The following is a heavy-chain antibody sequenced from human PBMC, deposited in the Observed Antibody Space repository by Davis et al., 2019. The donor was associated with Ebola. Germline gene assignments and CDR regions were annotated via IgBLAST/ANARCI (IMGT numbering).Heavy chain of an antibody. CDR1: GFTFSTYV. CDR3: AREGELWITFPDY. V-gene: IGHV3-7*03. J-gene: IGHJ4*02. Sequence: GGSLRLSCAASGFTFSTYVMYWVRQAPGKGLEWVANIKQDGSEKYYVDSVKGRFTISRDNAKNSLFLQMNSLRDDDTAVYYCAREGELWITFPDYWGQGILVTVTS. CDR2: IKQDGSEK. D-gene: IGHD1-26*01.